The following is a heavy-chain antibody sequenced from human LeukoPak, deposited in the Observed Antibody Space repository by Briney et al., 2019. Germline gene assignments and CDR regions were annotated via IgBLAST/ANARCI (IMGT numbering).Heavy chain of an antibody. V-gene: IGHV3-74*01. CDR3: ARGPNSNWSGLDF. D-gene: IGHD6-6*01. J-gene: IGHJ4*02. Sequence: GGSLRLSCTASGFSFSGHWMHWARQLPGKGLVWVSRISPTGSTTSYADTVKGRFTVSRDNAKNTLYLQVNNLRAEDTAVYYCARGPNSNWSGLDFWGQGTLVTVSS. CDR1: GFSFSGHW. CDR2: ISPTGSTT.